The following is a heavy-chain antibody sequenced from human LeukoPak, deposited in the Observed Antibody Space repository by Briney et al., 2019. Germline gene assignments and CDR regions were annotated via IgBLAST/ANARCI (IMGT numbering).Heavy chain of an antibody. D-gene: IGHD3-10*01. Sequence: PGGSLRLSCAASGFTFSDHDLNWVRRAPGKGLVWISYISRGSLTIYYADSVQGRFTVSRDNAESSVYLQMNDLTAEDTAVYYCATGEWDRWGQGTLVTVSS. CDR2: ISRGSLTI. CDR1: GFTFSDHD. CDR3: ATGEWDR. J-gene: IGHJ5*02. V-gene: IGHV3-48*04.